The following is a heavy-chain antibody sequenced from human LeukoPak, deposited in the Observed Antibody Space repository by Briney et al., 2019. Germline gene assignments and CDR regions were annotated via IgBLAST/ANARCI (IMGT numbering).Heavy chain of an antibody. D-gene: IGHD2-2*01. V-gene: IGHV3-30*04. CDR3: GRDSRSCSSTSCLYYHYGVDV. J-gene: IGHJ6*02. Sequence: GGSLRLSCAASGFTFSAYAMHWVRQAPGKGLEWVALLSYAGTNKYSADSVKGRFTISRDISKNTLYLQMNSLRDEDTAVYYCGRDSRSCSSTSCLYYHYGVDVWGQGTTVTVSS. CDR1: GFTFSAYA. CDR2: LSYAGTNK.